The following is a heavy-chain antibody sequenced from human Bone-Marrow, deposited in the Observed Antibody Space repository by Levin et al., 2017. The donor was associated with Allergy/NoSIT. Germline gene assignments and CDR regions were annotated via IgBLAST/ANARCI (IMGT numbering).Heavy chain of an antibody. CDR2: LYHGGNT. Sequence: LSFSSSPFLFPLPSLTWVRQAPGRGLEWVSVLYHGGNTYYSDSVKGRFTISLSPSKGTLYLQLNSLRPEDMAVYYCARDRYNSGRKWGQGTLVTVSS. D-gene: IGHD6-19*01. CDR1: PFLFPLPS. V-gene: IGHV3-53*01. J-gene: IGHJ4*02. CDR3: ARDRYNSGRK.